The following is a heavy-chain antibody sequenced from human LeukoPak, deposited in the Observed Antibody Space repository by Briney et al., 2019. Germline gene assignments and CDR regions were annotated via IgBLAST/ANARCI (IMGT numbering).Heavy chain of an antibody. CDR1: GFTFSSYS. CDR2: ISSSSSYI. CDR3: ARESPIAVAGI. D-gene: IGHD6-19*01. J-gene: IGHJ2*01. Sequence: GGSLRLSCAASGFTFSSYSMNWVRQAPGKGLEWVSSISSSSSYIYYADSVKGRFTISRDNAKNSLYLQMNSLRAEDTAVYYCARESPIAVAGIWGRGTLVTVSS. V-gene: IGHV3-21*04.